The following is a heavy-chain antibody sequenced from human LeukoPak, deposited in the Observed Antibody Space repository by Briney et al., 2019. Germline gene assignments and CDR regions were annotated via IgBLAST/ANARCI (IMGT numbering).Heavy chain of an antibody. CDR2: IYHSGST. CDR1: GYSISSGYY. D-gene: IGHD7-27*01. CDR3: ARLGIDY. J-gene: IGHJ4*02. V-gene: IGHV4-38-2*01. Sequence: PSETLSLTCAVSGYSISSGYYWGWIRQPPGKGLEWIGSIYHSGSTYYNPSLKSRFTISVDTSKNQFSLKLSSVTAADTAVYYCARLGIDYWGQGTLVTVSS.